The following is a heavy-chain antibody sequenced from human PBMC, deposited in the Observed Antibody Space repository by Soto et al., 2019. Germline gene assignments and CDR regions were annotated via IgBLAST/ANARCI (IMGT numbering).Heavy chain of an antibody. J-gene: IGHJ6*02. Sequence: GGSLILSCVASGFSLSDYAVNWVLQAPGKGLEWVSFISSDSRTIYYADSVEGRFTVSRDNARNSVSLQMDSLRDEDAAVYYCARIKLVEWFSIKVDVCDIVVWGQGTPRTVS. CDR1: GFSLSDYA. CDR3: ARIKLVEWFSIKVDVCDIVV. D-gene: IGHD3-3*01. V-gene: IGHV3-48*02. CDR2: ISSDSRTI.